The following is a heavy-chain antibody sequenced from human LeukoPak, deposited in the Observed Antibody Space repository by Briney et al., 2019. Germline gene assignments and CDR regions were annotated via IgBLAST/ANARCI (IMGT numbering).Heavy chain of an antibody. Sequence: KPSETLSLTCAVYGGSFSGYYWSWIRQPPGKGLEWIGYIYYSGSTNYNPSLKSRVTISVDTSKNQFSLKLSSVTAADTAVYYCASVGGSSDFDYWGQGTLVTVSS. CDR3: ASVGGSSDFDY. V-gene: IGHV4-59*01. CDR1: GGSFSGYY. CDR2: IYYSGST. J-gene: IGHJ4*02. D-gene: IGHD6-6*01.